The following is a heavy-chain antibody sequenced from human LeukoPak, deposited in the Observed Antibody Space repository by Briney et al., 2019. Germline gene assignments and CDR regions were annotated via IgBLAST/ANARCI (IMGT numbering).Heavy chain of an antibody. Sequence: ASVKVSCKVSGYTLTELSMHWVRQAPGKGLEWMGGFDPEDGETIYAQKFQGRVTMTEDTSTDTAYMELSSLRSEDTAVYYCATGGTKYSSSSGDVWPPPWYFQHWGQGTLVTVSS. V-gene: IGHV1-24*01. CDR2: FDPEDGET. CDR1: GYTLTELS. J-gene: IGHJ1*01. D-gene: IGHD6-6*01. CDR3: ATGGTKYSSSSGDVWPPPWYFQH.